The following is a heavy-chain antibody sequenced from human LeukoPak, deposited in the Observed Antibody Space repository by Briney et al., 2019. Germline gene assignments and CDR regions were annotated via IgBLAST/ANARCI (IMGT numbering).Heavy chain of an antibody. V-gene: IGHV3-21*01. J-gene: IGHJ5*02. CDR3: ARAGYCGGDCRWFDP. D-gene: IGHD2-21*02. CDR2: ISGSSTDK. Sequence: PGGSLRLSCAPSGFTFSNYNIHWVRHAPGKGVEWVPSISGSSTDKYYAESVKGRFTISRDNAKNSLYLQMNSLRVEDTALYYCARAGYCGGDCRWFDPWGQGTLVTVSS. CDR1: GFTFSNYN.